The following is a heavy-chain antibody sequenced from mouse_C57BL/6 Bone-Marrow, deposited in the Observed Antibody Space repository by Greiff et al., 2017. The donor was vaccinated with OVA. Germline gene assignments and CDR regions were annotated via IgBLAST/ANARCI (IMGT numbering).Heavy chain of an antibody. J-gene: IGHJ2*01. Sequence: VQLQQSGPELVKPGASVKISCKASGYSFTGYYMHWVKQSHGNILDWIGYIYPYNGVSSYNQKFKGKATLTVDKSSSTAYMQLSSLTSEDSAVYYCAREVYDYDVGYFDYWGQGTTLTVSS. CDR1: GYSFTGYY. CDR2: IYPYNGVS. V-gene: IGHV1-31*01. CDR3: AREVYDYDVGYFDY. D-gene: IGHD2-4*01.